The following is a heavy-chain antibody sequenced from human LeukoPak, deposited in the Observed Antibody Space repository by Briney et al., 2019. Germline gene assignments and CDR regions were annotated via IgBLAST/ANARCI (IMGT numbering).Heavy chain of an antibody. Sequence: GSLRLSCSGSGFTFSAYAIHWVRQAPGKGPEYVSLINTSGDKTYYADSVKGRFTISRDNSKNTVSLQVSSLRAEDTAMYYCVKDLYKGDTSTWYYFDYWGQGTLVTVSS. CDR1: GFTFSAYA. CDR2: INTSGDKT. D-gene: IGHD6-13*01. J-gene: IGHJ4*02. CDR3: VKDLYKGDTSTWYYFDY. V-gene: IGHV3-64D*06.